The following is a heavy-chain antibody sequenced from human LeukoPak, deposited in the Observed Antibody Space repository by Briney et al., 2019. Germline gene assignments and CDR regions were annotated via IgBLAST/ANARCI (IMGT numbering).Heavy chain of an antibody. CDR3: ARGGYSSGGKGGYYFDY. CDR2: IYTSGST. J-gene: IGHJ4*02. V-gene: IGHV4-61*02. Sequence: SQTLSLTCTVSGGSISSGSYYWSWIRQPAGKGLEWIGRIYTSGSTNYNPSLKSRVTISVDTSKNQFSLKLSSVTAADTAVYYCARGGYSSGGKGGYYFDYWGQGTLVTVSS. D-gene: IGHD6-19*01. CDR1: GGSISSGSYY.